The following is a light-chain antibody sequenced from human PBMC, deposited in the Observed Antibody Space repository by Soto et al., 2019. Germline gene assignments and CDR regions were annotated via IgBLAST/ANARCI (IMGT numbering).Light chain of an antibody. CDR1: QSVKNF. V-gene: IGKV3-11*01. Sequence: ETVLTQSPATLSLSPGERATLSCRASQSVKNFLAWYQQKPGQAPRLLIYDASNRATGIPARFSGSGSGTDFTLTISSLEPEDFAVYYCQQRINGWTFGQGTKVKIK. CDR2: DAS. J-gene: IGKJ1*01. CDR3: QQRINGWT.